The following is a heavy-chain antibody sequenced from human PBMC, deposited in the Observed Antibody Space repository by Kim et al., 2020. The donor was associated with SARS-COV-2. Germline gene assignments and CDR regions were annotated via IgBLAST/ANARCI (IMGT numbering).Heavy chain of an antibody. CDR2: T. D-gene: IGHD6-19*01. J-gene: IGHJ4*02. V-gene: IGHV3-23*01. Sequence: TYSADSVKGRFTISRDNSKNTLYLQMNSLRAEDTAVYYCAKQYSSGNFDYWGQGTLVTVSS. CDR3: AKQYSSGNFDY.